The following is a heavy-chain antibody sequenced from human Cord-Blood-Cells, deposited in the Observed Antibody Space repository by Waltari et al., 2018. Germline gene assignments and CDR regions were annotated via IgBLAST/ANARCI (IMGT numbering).Heavy chain of an antibody. CDR1: GFTVSSNY. D-gene: IGHD3-22*01. V-gene: IGHV3-53*01. CDR2: IYSGGST. Sequence: EVQLVESGGGLIQPGGSLRLSCAASGFTVSSNYLSCVRQAPGKGLEWFSVIYSGGSTYYADSVKGRFTISRDNSKNTLYLQMNSLRAEDTAVYYCARERDDSSGYYVYWYFDLWGRGTLVTVSS. CDR3: ARERDDSSGYYVYWYFDL. J-gene: IGHJ2*01.